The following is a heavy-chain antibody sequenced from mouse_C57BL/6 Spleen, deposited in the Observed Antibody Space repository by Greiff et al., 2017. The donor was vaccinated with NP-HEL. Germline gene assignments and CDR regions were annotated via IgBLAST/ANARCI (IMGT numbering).Heavy chain of an antibody. CDR3: ARGRVGSLRGLAY. CDR2: ISDGGSYT. D-gene: IGHD2-2*01. CDR1: GFTFSSYA. V-gene: IGHV5-4*03. J-gene: IGHJ3*01. Sequence: MLVESGGGLVKPGGSLKLSCAASGFTFSSYAMSWVRQTPEKRLEWVATISDGGSYTYYPDNVKGRFTISRDHAKNNLYLQMSHLKSEDTAMYYCARGRVGSLRGLAYGGQGTLVTVSA.